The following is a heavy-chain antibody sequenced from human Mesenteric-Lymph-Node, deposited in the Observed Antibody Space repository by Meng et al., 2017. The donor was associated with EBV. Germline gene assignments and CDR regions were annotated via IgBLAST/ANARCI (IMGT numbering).Heavy chain of an antibody. J-gene: IGHJ4*02. CDR2: INPSGST. V-gene: IGHV4-34*01. Sequence: QVQLQQGGAGLFKPSETPSLTFAVSGGSFSGYYWGWIRQPPGKGLEWIGEINPSGSTNYNSSLKSRVTMSVDTSKNQFSLKLSSVTAADTAVYYCARYGCSGGSCYPYFDYWGQGTLVTVSS. D-gene: IGHD2-15*01. CDR3: ARYGCSGGSCYPYFDY. CDR1: GGSFSGYY.